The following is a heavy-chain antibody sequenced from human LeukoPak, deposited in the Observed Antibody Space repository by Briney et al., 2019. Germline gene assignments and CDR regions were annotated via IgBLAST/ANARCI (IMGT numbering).Heavy chain of an antibody. Sequence: SETLSLTCTVSGGSISSYYWSWIRQPPGKGLEWIGYIYYSGSTNYNTSLKSRVTISVDTSKNQFSLKLSSVTAADTAVYYCARWGIAAAGTWDWGQGTLVTVSS. CDR1: GGSISSYY. J-gene: IGHJ4*02. CDR2: IYYSGST. V-gene: IGHV4-59*01. CDR3: ARWGIAAAGTWD. D-gene: IGHD6-13*01.